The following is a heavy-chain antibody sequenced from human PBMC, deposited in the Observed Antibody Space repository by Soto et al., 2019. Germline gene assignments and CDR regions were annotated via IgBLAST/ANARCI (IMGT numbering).Heavy chain of an antibody. CDR2: IYYSGST. Sequence: SETLSLTCTVSGGSISSGGYSWSWIRQHPGKGLEWIGYIYYSGSTYYNQSLKSRVTISVETSKNQFSLKLSSVTAADTAVYYCARVGVAVAGFYGMDVWGQGNTV. J-gene: IGHJ6*02. CDR1: GGSISSGGYS. CDR3: ARVGVAVAGFYGMDV. V-gene: IGHV4-31*03. D-gene: IGHD6-19*01.